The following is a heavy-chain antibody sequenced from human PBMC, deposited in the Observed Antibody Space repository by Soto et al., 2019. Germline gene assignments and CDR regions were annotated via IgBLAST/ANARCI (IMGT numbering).Heavy chain of an antibody. J-gene: IGHJ5*02. CDR3: AKVMVKNWFDP. V-gene: IGHV3-23*01. Sequence: GGSLRLSCAASGFTFSSYAMSWVRQAPGKGLEWVSAISGSGGSTYYADSAKGRFTISRDNSKNTLYLQMSSLRAEDTAVYYCAKVMVKNWFDPWGQGTLVTVSS. CDR2: ISGSGGST. CDR1: GFTFSSYA. D-gene: IGHD5-18*01.